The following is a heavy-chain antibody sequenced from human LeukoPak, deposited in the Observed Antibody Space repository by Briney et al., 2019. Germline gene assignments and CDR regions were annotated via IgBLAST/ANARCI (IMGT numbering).Heavy chain of an antibody. Sequence: PGGSLRLSCVASGFTFSTHWMSWVRQPPGKGLEWAANIKEDGRETYSVDSVKGRFTISRDNAKNSLYLQMNSLRAEDTAVYYCARERGGVTRGCVLDMWGQGTMVSVSS. V-gene: IGHV3-7*05. CDR3: ARERGGVTRGCVLDM. D-gene: IGHD3-16*01. J-gene: IGHJ3*02. CDR2: IKEDGRET. CDR1: GFTFSTHW.